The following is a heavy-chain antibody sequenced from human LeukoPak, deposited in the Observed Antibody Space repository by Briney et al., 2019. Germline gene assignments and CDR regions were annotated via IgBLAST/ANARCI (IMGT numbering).Heavy chain of an antibody. J-gene: IGHJ4*02. V-gene: IGHV1-8*01. D-gene: IGHD1-26*01. Sequence: ASVKVSCKASGYTFTSYDINWVRQATGQGLEWMGWMNPNSGNTGYAQKFQDRVTMTRNTSISTAYMELSSLRSEDTAVYYCARGEGVGPDRSFDYWGQGTLVTVSS. CDR1: GYTFTSYD. CDR3: ARGEGVGPDRSFDY. CDR2: MNPNSGNT.